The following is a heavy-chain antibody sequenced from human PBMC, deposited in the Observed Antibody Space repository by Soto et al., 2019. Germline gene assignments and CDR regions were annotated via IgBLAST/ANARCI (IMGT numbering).Heavy chain of an antibody. CDR3: AKMSITMVRGVTVAPGYYYYMDV. CDR1: GFTFSSYW. V-gene: IGHV3-74*01. CDR2: INSDGSST. D-gene: IGHD3-10*01. Sequence: GGSLRLSCAASGFTFSSYWMHWVRQAPGKGLVWVSRINSDGSSTSYADSVKGRFTISRDNAKNTLYLQMNSLRAEDTAVYYCAKMSITMVRGVTVAPGYYYYMDVWGKGTTVTVSS. J-gene: IGHJ6*03.